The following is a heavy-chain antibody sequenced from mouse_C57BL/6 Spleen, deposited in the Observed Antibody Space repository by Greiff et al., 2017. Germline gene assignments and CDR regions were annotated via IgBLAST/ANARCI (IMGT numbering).Heavy chain of an antibody. CDR1: GYTFTSYW. CDR3: ARRGEGGNYEDAMDY. Sequence: VKLQQPGAELVKPGASVKLSCKASGYTFTSYWMHWVKQRPGQGLEWIGMIHPNSGSTNYNEKFKSKATLTVDKSSSTAYMQLSSLTSEDSAVYYCARRGEGGNYEDAMDYWGQGTSVTVSS. V-gene: IGHV1-64*01. J-gene: IGHJ4*01. D-gene: IGHD2-1*01. CDR2: IHPNSGST.